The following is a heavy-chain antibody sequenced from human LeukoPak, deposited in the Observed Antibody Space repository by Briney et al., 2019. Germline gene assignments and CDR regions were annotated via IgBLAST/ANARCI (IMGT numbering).Heavy chain of an antibody. V-gene: IGHV3-21*01. Sequence: PGGSLRLSCAASGFTFSSYSVNWARQAPGKGLEWVSSISSSSSYIYYADSVKGRFTISRDNAKNSLYLQMNSLRAEDTAVYYCARVVGATATAHAFDIWGQGTMVTVSS. J-gene: IGHJ3*02. D-gene: IGHD1-26*01. CDR3: ARVVGATATAHAFDI. CDR1: GFTFSSYS. CDR2: ISSSSSYI.